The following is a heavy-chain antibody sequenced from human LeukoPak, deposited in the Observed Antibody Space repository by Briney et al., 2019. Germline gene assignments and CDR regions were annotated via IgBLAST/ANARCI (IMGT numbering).Heavy chain of an antibody. CDR2: IYPGDSDS. CDR1: GYSFINYW. Sequence: GASLKISCKGSGYSFINYWIGWVRQLPGEGLEWMGIIYPGDSDSRYNPSFEGQVTIPADKSIDTAYLQWNSLRASDTGMYYCARSPCISTSCTRRGSLDYWGQGTLVTVSS. J-gene: IGHJ1*01. D-gene: IGHD2-2*01. V-gene: IGHV5-51*01. CDR3: ARSPCISTSCTRRGSLDY.